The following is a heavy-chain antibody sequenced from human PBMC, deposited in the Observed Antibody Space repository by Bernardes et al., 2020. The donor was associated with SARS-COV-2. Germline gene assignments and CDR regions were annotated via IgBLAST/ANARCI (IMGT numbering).Heavy chain of an antibody. Sequence: ASLKVSCKASGYTFTTYGIAWVRQAPGQGLEWMGWITVYNGVTDYAQRFQGRVTVTTDTSTSTAYLDLRSLTSDDTAVYYCARISSAWDYFDYWGQGTLVTVSS. CDR3: ARISSAWDYFDY. V-gene: IGHV1-18*04. J-gene: IGHJ4*02. CDR1: GYTFTTYG. D-gene: IGHD6-19*01. CDR2: ITVYNGVT.